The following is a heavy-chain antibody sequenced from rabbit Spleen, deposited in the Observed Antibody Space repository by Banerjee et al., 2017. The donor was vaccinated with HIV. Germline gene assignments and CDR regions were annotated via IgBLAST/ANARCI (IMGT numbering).Heavy chain of an antibody. CDR1: RVSFSDKDV. V-gene: IGHV1S43*01. Sequence: QLEESGGGLVKPEGSLTLTCKASRVSFSDKDVMCWVRQAPGKGLEWIACINTGSGNTWYANWAKGRFTISKSTSLNTVDLKMTSLTAADTATYFCARDTGSSFSSYGMDLWGPGTLVTVS. CDR2: INTGSGNT. J-gene: IGHJ6*01. D-gene: IGHD8-1*01. CDR3: ARDTGSSFSSYGMDL.